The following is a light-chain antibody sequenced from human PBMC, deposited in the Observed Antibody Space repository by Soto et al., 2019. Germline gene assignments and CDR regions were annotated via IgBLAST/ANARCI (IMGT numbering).Light chain of an antibody. CDR1: QSISSGY. CDR2: GAS. CDR3: HCQKYDDSPVYT. V-gene: IGKV3-20*01. Sequence: IVLTQSPDTLSLSPGETATLSCRASQSISSGYLAWYQQKPGQAPRLLMFGASARATGFPDRFSGSGSGADFTLTISRLEHEDSAVYYCHCQKYDDSPVYTFGQGTKLEIK. J-gene: IGKJ2*01.